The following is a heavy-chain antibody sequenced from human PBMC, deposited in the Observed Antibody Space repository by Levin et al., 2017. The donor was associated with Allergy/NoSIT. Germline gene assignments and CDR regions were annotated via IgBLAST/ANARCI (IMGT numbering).Heavy chain of an antibody. CDR1: GFIFSTYA. V-gene: IGHV3-23*01. J-gene: IGHJ4*02. Sequence: PGGSLRLSCTASGFIFSTYAMSWVRQAPGKGLEWVSGISGNGGNTYYADSVKGRFTISRDNSKNTLYLQMNSLRAEDTAIYYCANYDYYGSGMDYWGQGTLVTVSS. CDR3: ANYDYYGSGMDY. CDR2: ISGNGGNT. D-gene: IGHD3-10*01.